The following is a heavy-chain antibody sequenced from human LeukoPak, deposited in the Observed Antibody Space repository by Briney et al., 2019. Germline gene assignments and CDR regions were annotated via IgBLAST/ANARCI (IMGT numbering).Heavy chain of an antibody. D-gene: IGHD3/OR15-3a*01. CDR2: ITWDGGTT. Sequence: GGSLRLSCEASGFTFDDYAMHWVRQAPGKGLEWISLITWDGGTTYYADSVKGRFTVSRDNNKNSLYLQMNSLSPEDTALYYCAKDRAPFRGTYLDHWGQGTLVTVSS. CDR1: GFTFDDYA. J-gene: IGHJ4*02. CDR3: AKDRAPFRGTYLDH. V-gene: IGHV3-43D*03.